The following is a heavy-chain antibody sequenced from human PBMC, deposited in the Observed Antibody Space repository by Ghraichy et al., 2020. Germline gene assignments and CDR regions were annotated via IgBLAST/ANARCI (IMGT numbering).Heavy chain of an antibody. V-gene: IGHV4-61*01. CDR1: GGSVRSGSYY. Sequence: SETLSLTCTLSGGSVRSGSYYWTWIRQPPEKVLEWIGYIYYSGTTNYLPSLKSRVPISVDTSKNQFSTKLSSVTAADTAVSYCARDSSSYFFDYWRQGTLVTVSS. D-gene: IGHD6-6*01. CDR3: ARDSSSYFFDY. J-gene: IGHJ4*02. CDR2: IYYSGTT.